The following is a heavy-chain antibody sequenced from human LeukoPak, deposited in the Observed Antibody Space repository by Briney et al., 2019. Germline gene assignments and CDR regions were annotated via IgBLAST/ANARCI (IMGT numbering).Heavy chain of an antibody. Sequence: GGSLRLSCAASGFTFSSYTMHWVRQAPGKGLEWVAVISYDGSNKYYADSVKGRLTISRDNSKNTLYLQMNSLRAEDTAVYYCARGTYYDFWSGHPFDYWGQGTLVTVSS. V-gene: IGHV3-30-3*01. CDR3: ARGTYYDFWSGHPFDY. J-gene: IGHJ4*02. CDR2: ISYDGSNK. D-gene: IGHD3-3*01. CDR1: GFTFSSYT.